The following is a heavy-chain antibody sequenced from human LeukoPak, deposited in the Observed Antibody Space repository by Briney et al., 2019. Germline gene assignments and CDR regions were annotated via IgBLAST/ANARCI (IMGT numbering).Heavy chain of an antibody. CDR3: AREGGGYGSGSPWARYYYYGMDV. J-gene: IGHJ6*02. CDR2: INQDGSET. Sequence: GGSRRLSCAASGFSFSSYWMSWVRQAPGKGLEWVANINQDGSETYYVGSVRGRFTISRDNAKNSLYLQMNSLRAEDTAVYYCAREGGGYGSGSPWARYYYYGMDVWGQGTTVTVSS. V-gene: IGHV3-7*01. CDR1: GFSFSSYW. D-gene: IGHD3-10*01.